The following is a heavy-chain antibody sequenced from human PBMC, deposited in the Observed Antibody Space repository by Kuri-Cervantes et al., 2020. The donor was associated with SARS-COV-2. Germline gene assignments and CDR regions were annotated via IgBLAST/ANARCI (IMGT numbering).Heavy chain of an antibody. J-gene: IGHJ5*02. CDR3: AREDPSDNWFDP. CDR1: GFTVSSNY. Sequence: GESLKISCAASGFTVSSNYMSWVRQAPGKGLEWVSSISSSSSYIYYADSVKGRFTISRDNAKNSLYLQMNSLRAEDTAVYYCAREDPSDNWFDPWGQGTLVTVSS. CDR2: ISSSSSYI. V-gene: IGHV3-21*01.